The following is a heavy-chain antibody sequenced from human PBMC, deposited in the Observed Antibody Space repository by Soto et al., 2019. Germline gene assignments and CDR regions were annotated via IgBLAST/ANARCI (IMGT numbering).Heavy chain of an antibody. J-gene: IGHJ6*02. V-gene: IGHV4-59*01. CDR3: ARDGTLGGYFDWLLPETNYYYYYGMDV. CDR2: IYYRGST. CDR1: GGSINNYY. Sequence: PSETLSLTCTVSGGSINNYYWSWIRQPPGKGLEWIGYIYYRGSTNYNPSLKSRVTISVDTSKNQFSLKLSSVTTADTAVYYCARDGTLGGYFDWLLPETNYYYYYGMDVWGQGTTVTVSS. D-gene: IGHD3-9*01.